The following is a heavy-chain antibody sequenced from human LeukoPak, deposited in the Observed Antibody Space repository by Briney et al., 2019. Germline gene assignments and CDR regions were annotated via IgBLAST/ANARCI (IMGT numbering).Heavy chain of an antibody. V-gene: IGHV1-2*02. CDR2: INPNSGGT. J-gene: IGHJ4*02. Sequence: VASVKVSCKASGYTFTGYYMHWVRQAPGQGLEWMGWINPNSGGTNYAQKFQGRVTMTRDTSISTAYMELSRLRSDDTAVYYCARVRFKQQLDFDYWGQGTLVTVSS. D-gene: IGHD6-13*01. CDR3: ARVRFKQQLDFDY. CDR1: GYTFTGYY.